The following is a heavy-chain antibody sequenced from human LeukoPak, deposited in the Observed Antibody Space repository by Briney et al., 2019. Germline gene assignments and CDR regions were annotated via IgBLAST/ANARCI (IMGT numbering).Heavy chain of an antibody. V-gene: IGHV3-43*02. CDR2: ISGDGGST. CDR1: GFTLDDYA. D-gene: IGHD1-1*01. CDR3: AKSPGSHNWFDP. J-gene: IGHJ5*02. Sequence: AGGSLRLSCAASGFTLDDYAMHWVRQAPGKGLEWVSLISGDGGSTYYADSVKGRFTISRDNSKNSLYLQMNSLRTEDTALYYCAKSPGSHNWFDPWGQGTLVTVSS.